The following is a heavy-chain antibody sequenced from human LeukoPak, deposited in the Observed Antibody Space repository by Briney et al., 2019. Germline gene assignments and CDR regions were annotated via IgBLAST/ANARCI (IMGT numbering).Heavy chain of an antibody. Sequence: GESLKISCKGSGYSFTSYWIGWVRQMPGKGLECMGIIYPGDSDTRYSPSFQGQVTISADRSLTTAYLQWSSLKASDTAMYYCAGLLRGYSYGFDYWGQGTLVTVSS. D-gene: IGHD5-18*01. V-gene: IGHV5-51*01. CDR3: AGLLRGYSYGFDY. J-gene: IGHJ4*02. CDR2: IYPGDSDT. CDR1: GYSFTSYW.